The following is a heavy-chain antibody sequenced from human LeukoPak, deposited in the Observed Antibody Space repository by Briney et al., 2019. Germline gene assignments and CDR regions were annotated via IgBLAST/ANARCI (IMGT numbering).Heavy chain of an antibody. J-gene: IGHJ4*02. D-gene: IGHD2-2*02. V-gene: IGHV3-23*01. Sequence: GGSLRLSCAASGSTFSSYAMSWVRQAPGKGLEWVSAISGSGGSTYYADSVKGRFTISRDNSKNTLYLQMNSLRAEDTAVYYCATDYQLLYRFPFDYWGQGTLVTVSS. CDR2: ISGSGGST. CDR3: ATDYQLLYRFPFDY. CDR1: GSTFSSYA.